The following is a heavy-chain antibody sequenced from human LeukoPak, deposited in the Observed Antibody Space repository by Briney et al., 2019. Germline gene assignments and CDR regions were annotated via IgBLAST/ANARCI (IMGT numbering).Heavy chain of an antibody. CDR2: IYSSGST. CDR1: DGFISSYY. CDR3: ARDTAMAPDAYDI. V-gene: IGHV4-4*07. J-gene: IGHJ3*02. D-gene: IGHD5-18*01. Sequence: SETLSLTCTVSDGFISSYYWSWIRQPAGKGLEWIGRIYSSGSTNQNPSLKSRVTMSVDTSKNQFSLKLSSVTAADTAVYYCARDTAMAPDAYDICGQGTMVTVSS.